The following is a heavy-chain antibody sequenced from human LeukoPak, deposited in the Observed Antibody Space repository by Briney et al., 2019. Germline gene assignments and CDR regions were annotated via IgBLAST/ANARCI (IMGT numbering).Heavy chain of an antibody. D-gene: IGHD2-21*01. CDR1: GFTFSSYA. V-gene: IGHV3-49*04. CDR3: ARGDNWFDP. J-gene: IGHJ5*02. CDR2: IRSKAYGGTT. Sequence: HPGGSLRLSCAASGFTFSSYAMSWVRQAPGKGLDWVGLIRSKAYGGTTEYAASVKGRFTIPRDDSKSIAYLQMNSLKTEDTAVYYCARGDNWFDPWGQGTLVTVSS.